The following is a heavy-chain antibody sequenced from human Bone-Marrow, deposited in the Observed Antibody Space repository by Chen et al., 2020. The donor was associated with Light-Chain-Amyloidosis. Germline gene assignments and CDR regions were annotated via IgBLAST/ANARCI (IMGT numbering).Heavy chain of an antibody. Sequence: EVQLVESGGGLVQPGGSLRLSCVASGFTFSNYWMNWVRKAPGAGLEWVANIRQSGTEKNYVDSVEDRFTISRDNAKNSMYLQINSLRVDDTAVYYCARSPTGASQAFDIWGQGTTVIVS. J-gene: IGHJ3*02. CDR3: ARSPTGASQAFDI. CDR2: IRQSGTEK. D-gene: IGHD4-17*01. V-gene: IGHV3-7*01. CDR1: GFTFSNYW.